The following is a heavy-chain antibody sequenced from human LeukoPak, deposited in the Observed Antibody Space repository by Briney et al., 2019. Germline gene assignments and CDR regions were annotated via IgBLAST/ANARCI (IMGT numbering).Heavy chain of an antibody. D-gene: IGHD6-19*01. CDR3: ARGMRAAVAGIFDY. Sequence: TSETLSLTCAVYGGSFSGYYWSWIRQPPGKGLEWIGEINHSGNTNYNPSLKSRVTISVDTSKNQFSLKLSSVTAADTAVYYCARGMRAAVAGIFDYWGQGTLVTVSS. CDR2: INHSGNT. CDR1: GGSFSGYY. J-gene: IGHJ4*02. V-gene: IGHV4-34*01.